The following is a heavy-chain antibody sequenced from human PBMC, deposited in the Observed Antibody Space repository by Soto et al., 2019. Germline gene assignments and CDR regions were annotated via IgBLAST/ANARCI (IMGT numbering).Heavy chain of an antibody. D-gene: IGHD6-19*01. J-gene: IGHJ4*02. CDR1: GGSISTYY. CDR3: VRTESVSGWYGRRFAY. V-gene: IGHV4-59*01. CDR2: IYYTGSA. Sequence: SETLSLTCTVSGGSISTYYWSWIRQPPGKGLEWIGYIYYTGSAYYNPSLTSRVTMSVDTSKNQFSLRVNSVTAADTAVYYCVRTESVSGWYGRRFAYWGQGALLT.